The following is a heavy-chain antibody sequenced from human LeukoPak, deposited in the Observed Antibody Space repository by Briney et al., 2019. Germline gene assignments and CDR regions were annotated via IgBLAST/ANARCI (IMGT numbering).Heavy chain of an antibody. CDR1: GLIFSNYA. J-gene: IGHJ4*02. Sequence: GGSLRLSCAASGLIFSNYAMNWVRQTPGKGLEWVSAISDNGGSTYYADSVKGRFTISRDNSKNTLYLQINTLRAEDTAVYYCARAVAGTTGLWDYWGQGTLVTVSS. D-gene: IGHD6-19*01. CDR2: ISDNGGST. CDR3: ARAVAGTTGLWDY. V-gene: IGHV3-23*01.